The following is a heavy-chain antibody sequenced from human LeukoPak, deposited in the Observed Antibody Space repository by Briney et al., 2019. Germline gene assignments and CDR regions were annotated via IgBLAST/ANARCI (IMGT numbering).Heavy chain of an antibody. D-gene: IGHD3-16*01. CDR3: ARDWVGFDY. CDR2: ISSSSSTI. V-gene: IGHV3-48*01. Sequence: GGSLRLSCAASGFTFSNYAMSWVRQAPGKGLEWVSYISSSSSTIYYADSVKGRFTISRDNAKNSLYLQMNSLRAEDTAVYYCARDWVGFDYWGQGTLVTVSS. CDR1: GFTFSNYA. J-gene: IGHJ4*02.